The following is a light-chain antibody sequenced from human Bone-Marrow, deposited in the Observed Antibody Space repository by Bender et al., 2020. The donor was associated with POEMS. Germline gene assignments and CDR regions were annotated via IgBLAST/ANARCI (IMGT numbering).Light chain of an antibody. Sequence: QSALTQPRSVSGSPGQSVTISCTGTGSDVGVYDFVSWYQHHPDKAPKLMIYDVSQRPSGVPARFSGSKSGTSASLAISDIQSEDEGDYYCSSWDDSLSGWVFGGGTKLTVL. J-gene: IGLJ3*02. CDR2: DVS. V-gene: IGLV2-11*01. CDR3: SSWDDSLSGWV. CDR1: GSDVGVYDF.